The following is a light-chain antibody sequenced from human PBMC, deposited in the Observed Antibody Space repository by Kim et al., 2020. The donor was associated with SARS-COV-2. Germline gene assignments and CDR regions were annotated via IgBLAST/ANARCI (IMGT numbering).Light chain of an antibody. J-gene: IGLJ2*01. CDR3: QSYDSSNVV. Sequence: GKTVTIPCTRSSGSIASNYVQWYQQRPGSAPTTVIYEDNQRPSGFPDRFSGSIDSSSNSASLTISGLKTEDEADYYCQSYDSSNVVFGGGTQLTVL. CDR1: SGSIASNY. CDR2: EDN. V-gene: IGLV6-57*03.